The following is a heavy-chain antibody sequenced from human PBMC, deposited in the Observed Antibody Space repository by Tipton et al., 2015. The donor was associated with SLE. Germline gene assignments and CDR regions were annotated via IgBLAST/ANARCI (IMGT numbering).Heavy chain of an antibody. CDR2: ISGSGGST. CDR3: AKDSIGRIWFGELLYWYFDL. V-gene: IGHV3-23*01. Sequence: GSLRLSCAASGFIFSNYAMTWVRQAPGKGLEWVSAISGSGGSTFHADSVKGRFTISRDNSKNTLYLQMNSLRAEDTAVYYCAKDSIGRIWFGELLYWYFDLWGRGTLVTVSS. D-gene: IGHD3-10*01. CDR1: GFIFSNYA. J-gene: IGHJ2*01.